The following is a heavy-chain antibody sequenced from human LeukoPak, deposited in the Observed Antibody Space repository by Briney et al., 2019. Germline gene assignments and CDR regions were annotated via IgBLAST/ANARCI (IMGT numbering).Heavy chain of an antibody. D-gene: IGHD3-10*01. Sequence: PGRSLRLSCAASGFTFSSYSMNWVRQAPGKGLEWVSSISSSSSYIYYADSVKGRFTISRDNAKNSLYLQMNSLRAEDTAVYYCARDPLFTMVREGRDAFDIWGQGTMVTVSS. J-gene: IGHJ3*02. CDR2: ISSSSSYI. CDR1: GFTFSSYS. V-gene: IGHV3-21*01. CDR3: ARDPLFTMVREGRDAFDI.